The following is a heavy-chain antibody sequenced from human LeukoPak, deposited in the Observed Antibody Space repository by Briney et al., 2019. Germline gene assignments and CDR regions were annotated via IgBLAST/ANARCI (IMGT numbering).Heavy chain of an antibody. CDR3: AKLSSGWSYFDY. CDR1: GFTFSSYG. V-gene: IGHV3-30*18. J-gene: IGHJ4*02. Sequence: GGSLRLSCAASGFTFSSYGMHWVRQAPGKGLEWVAVISYDGSNKYYADSVKGRFTISRNNSKNTLYLQMNSRRAEDTAVYYCAKLSSGWSYFDYWGQGTLVTVSS. D-gene: IGHD6-19*01. CDR2: ISYDGSNK.